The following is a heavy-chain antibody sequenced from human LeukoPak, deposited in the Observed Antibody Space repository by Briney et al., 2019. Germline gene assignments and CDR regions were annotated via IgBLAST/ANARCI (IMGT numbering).Heavy chain of an antibody. Sequence: SETLSLTCTVSGGSISSYYWSWIRQPPGKGLEWIGYIYYSGSTNYNPSLKSRVTISVDTSKNQFSLKLSSVTAADTAVYYCARLPSYHLDIWGQGTMVTVSS. CDR1: GGSISSYY. CDR3: ARLPSYHLDI. CDR2: IYYSGST. D-gene: IGHD6-6*01. J-gene: IGHJ3*02. V-gene: IGHV4-59*08.